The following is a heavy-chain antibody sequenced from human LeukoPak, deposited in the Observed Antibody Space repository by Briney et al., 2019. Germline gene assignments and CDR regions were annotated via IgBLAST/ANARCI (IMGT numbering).Heavy chain of an antibody. CDR3: ARDYRLGYFDY. J-gene: IGHJ4*02. Sequence: GGSLRLSCAASGFTFSSYSMNWVRQAPGKGLEWVSSISSSSSYIYYADSVKGRFTISRDNAKNSLYLQINSLRAEDTAVYYCARDYRLGYFDYWGQGTLVTVSS. CDR1: GFTFSSYS. V-gene: IGHV3-21*01. CDR2: ISSSSSYI. D-gene: IGHD7-27*01.